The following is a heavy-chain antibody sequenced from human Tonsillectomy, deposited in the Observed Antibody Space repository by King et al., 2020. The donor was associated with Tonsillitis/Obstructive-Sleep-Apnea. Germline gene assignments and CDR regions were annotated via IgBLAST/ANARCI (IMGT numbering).Heavy chain of an antibody. V-gene: IGHV5-51*01. J-gene: IGHJ4*02. CDR1: GYTFTTYW. D-gene: IGHD6-19*01. Sequence: QLVQSGAEVKKPGESLKIPCKASGYTFTTYWIGWVRQMPGKGLEWMGIINPVDSDSSYSPSFQGQVTISADKSISTAYLQWSSLKASDTAMYFCARLRGDSSGWYTYFDYWGQGTLVTVSS. CDR3: ARLRGDSSGWYTYFDY. CDR2: INPVDSDS.